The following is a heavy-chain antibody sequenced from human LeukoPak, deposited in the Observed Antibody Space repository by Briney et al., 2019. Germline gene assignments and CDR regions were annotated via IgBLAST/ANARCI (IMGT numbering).Heavy chain of an antibody. J-gene: IGHJ4*02. CDR2: IRYDGSNK. D-gene: IGHD3-9*01. CDR3: ANPGYDILTGYEPIDY. V-gene: IGHV3-30*02. Sequence: GGSLRLSCAASGFTFSSYSMNWVRQAPGKGLEWVAFIRYDGSNKYYADSVKGRFTISRDNSKNTLYLQMNSLRAEDTAVYYCANPGYDILTGYEPIDYWGQGTLVTVSS. CDR1: GFTFSSYS.